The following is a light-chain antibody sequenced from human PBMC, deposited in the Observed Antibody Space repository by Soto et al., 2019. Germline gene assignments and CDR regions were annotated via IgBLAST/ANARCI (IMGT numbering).Light chain of an antibody. CDR3: HSYDSGLRAYV. CDR2: ANT. Sequence: QSVLTQPPSVSGAPGQRVTISCTGRSANIGAGYDVNWYQQFPGRAPKLIIYANTNRPSGVPDRYSGSKSGTSASLAITGLQAEDEADYYCHSYDSGLRAYVFGTGTKLTVL. CDR1: SANIGAGYD. J-gene: IGLJ1*01. V-gene: IGLV1-40*01.